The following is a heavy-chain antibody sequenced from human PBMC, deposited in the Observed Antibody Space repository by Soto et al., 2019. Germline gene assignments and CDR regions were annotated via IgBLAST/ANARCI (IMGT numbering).Heavy chain of an antibody. D-gene: IGHD6-19*01. V-gene: IGHV1-3*01. CDR1: GYTFTSYA. Sequence: ASVKVSCKASGYTFTSYAMHWVRQAPGQRLEWMGWINAGNGNTKYSQKFQGRVTITRDTFASTAYTELSSLRSEDTAVYYCARGKYSSGWPQYYFDYWGQGTLVTVSS. CDR2: INAGNGNT. J-gene: IGHJ4*02. CDR3: ARGKYSSGWPQYYFDY.